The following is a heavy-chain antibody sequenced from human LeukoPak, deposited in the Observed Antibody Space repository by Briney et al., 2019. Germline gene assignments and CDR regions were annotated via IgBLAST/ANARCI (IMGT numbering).Heavy chain of an antibody. CDR3: ARWYSSSSGLDWFDP. D-gene: IGHD6-6*01. CDR1: GYTFTGYY. J-gene: IGHJ5*02. Sequence: GASVKVSCKASGYTFTGYYMHWVRQAPGQGLEWMGWINPNSGGTNYAQKFQGRVTMTRDTSISTAYMELSRLRSDDTAVYYCARWYSSSSGLDWFDPWGQGTLVTVSS. V-gene: IGHV1-2*02. CDR2: INPNSGGT.